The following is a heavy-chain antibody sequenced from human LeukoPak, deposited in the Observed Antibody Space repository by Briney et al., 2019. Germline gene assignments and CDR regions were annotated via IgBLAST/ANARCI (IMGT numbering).Heavy chain of an antibody. V-gene: IGHV4-59*01. J-gene: IGHJ4*02. CDR2: VFYTGST. D-gene: IGHD1-26*01. CDR1: GDSISPYY. CDR3: ASTRSGYSTLGY. Sequence: PSETLSLTCTVSGDSISPYYLSWIRQPPGGGLEWIGYVFYTGSTNYNPSLKSRVTISVDTSRNQFSLKLTSVTAADTAVYYCASTRSGYSTLGYWGQGTLVTVSS.